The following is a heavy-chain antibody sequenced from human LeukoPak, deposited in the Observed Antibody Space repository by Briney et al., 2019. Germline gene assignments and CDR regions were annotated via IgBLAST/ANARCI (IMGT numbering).Heavy chain of an antibody. CDR1: GFTFSSYG. Sequence: PGGTLRLSCAASGFTFSSYGMSWVRQAPGKGLEWVSAISGSGGSTYYADSVKGRFTISRDNSKNTLYLQMNSLRAEDTAVYYCAKDPYDSSGYYLGNWFDPWGQGTLVTVSS. CDR2: ISGSGGST. D-gene: IGHD3-22*01. CDR3: AKDPYDSSGYYLGNWFDP. J-gene: IGHJ5*02. V-gene: IGHV3-23*01.